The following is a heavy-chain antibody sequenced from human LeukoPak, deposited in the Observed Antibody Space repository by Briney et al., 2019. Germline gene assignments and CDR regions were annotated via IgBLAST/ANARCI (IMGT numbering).Heavy chain of an antibody. J-gene: IGHJ4*02. CDR2: VYYSGTT. CDR1: GGSISGYY. Sequence: SETLSLTCSVSGGSISGYYWSWIRQPPGEGLERIGYVYYSGTTDYNPSLKSRVTISIDTSKNQLSLKLTSVTAADTAVYYCARHGGGSNSVFYSDYWGQGALVTVSS. CDR3: ARHGGGSNSVFYSDY. V-gene: IGHV4-59*08. D-gene: IGHD3-16*01.